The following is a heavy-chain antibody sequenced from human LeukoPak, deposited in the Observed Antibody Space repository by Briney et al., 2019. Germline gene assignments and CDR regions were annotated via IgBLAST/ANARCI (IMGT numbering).Heavy chain of an antibody. CDR1: GYTFTGYY. Sequence: PGGSLRLSCAASGYTFTGYYMHWVRQAPGQGLEWMGWINPNSGGTNYAQKFQGRVTMTRDTSISTAYMELSRLRSDDTAVYYCARAHEPDIVATPEDYWGQGTLVTVSS. D-gene: IGHD5-12*01. J-gene: IGHJ4*02. CDR2: INPNSGGT. CDR3: ARAHEPDIVATPEDY. V-gene: IGHV1-2*02.